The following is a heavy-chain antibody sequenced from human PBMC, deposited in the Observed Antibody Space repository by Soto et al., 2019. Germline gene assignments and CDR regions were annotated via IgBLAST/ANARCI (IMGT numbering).Heavy chain of an antibody. Sequence: EVPLVESGGGLVQPGGSLRLSCAASGFSVSSSYLYWVRQAPGKGLEWVSSIYLSGSTYYTDSVKGRFSISRDNSKNTLYLQMNSLGAEDTAIYYCVRGKVGTNPNWLDPWGQGSLVTVSS. CDR3: VRGKVGTNPNWLDP. CDR2: IYLSGST. J-gene: IGHJ5*02. CDR1: GFSVSSSY. V-gene: IGHV3-66*01. D-gene: IGHD2-21*02.